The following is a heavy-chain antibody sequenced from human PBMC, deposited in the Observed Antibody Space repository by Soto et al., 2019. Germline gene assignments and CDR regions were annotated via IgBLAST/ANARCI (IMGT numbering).Heavy chain of an antibody. CDR1: GFTVSSNY. CDR3: ARVTRDSSGLRFDY. V-gene: IGHV3-53*04. D-gene: IGHD6-19*01. Sequence: EVQLVESGGGLVQPGGSLRLSCAASGFTVSSNYMSWVRQAPGKGLEWVSVIYSGGSTYYADSVKGRFTISRHNSKNTLYLQMNSLRAEDTAVYYCARVTRDSSGLRFDYWGQGTLVTVSS. J-gene: IGHJ4*02. CDR2: IYSGGST.